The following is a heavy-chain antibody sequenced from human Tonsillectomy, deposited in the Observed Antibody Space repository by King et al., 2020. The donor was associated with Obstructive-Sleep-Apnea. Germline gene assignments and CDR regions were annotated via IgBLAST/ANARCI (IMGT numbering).Heavy chain of an antibody. CDR1: GFTFSDYY. D-gene: IGHD2-21*02. CDR3: AGDQGGGDPDY. CDR2: ISDSGSTI. J-gene: IGHJ4*02. V-gene: IGHV3-11*01. Sequence: VQLVESGGGLVKPGGSLRLSCAASGFTFSDYYMSWIHQTPGKGLQWVSYISDSGSTIYYADSVKGRFTISRDNAKNSLYLQMNSLRADDTAVYYCAGDQGGGDPDYWGQGTLVTVSS.